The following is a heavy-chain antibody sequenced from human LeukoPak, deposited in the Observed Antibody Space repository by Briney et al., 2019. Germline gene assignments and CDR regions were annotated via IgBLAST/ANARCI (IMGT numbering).Heavy chain of an antibody. J-gene: IGHJ4*02. CDR1: GYTFTDSY. CDR2: INPNSGGT. V-gene: IGHV1-2*02. CDR3: ARTESVIIPHDY. D-gene: IGHD3-3*01. Sequence: GASVKVSCKASGYTFTDSYLHWVRQAPGQGLEWMGWINPNSGGTNYAQNFQGRVTMTRDTSISTGYMELSRLKSDDTAVYYCARTESVIIPHDYWGQGTLVTVSS.